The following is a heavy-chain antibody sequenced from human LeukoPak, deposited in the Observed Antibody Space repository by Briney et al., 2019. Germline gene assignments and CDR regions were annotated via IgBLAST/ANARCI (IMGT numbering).Heavy chain of an antibody. V-gene: IGHV1-69*04. CDR3: ARGRGSYSLDY. CDR2: IIPILGIA. J-gene: IGHJ4*02. D-gene: IGHD1-26*01. CDR1: GGTFSSYA. Sequence: SVKVSCKASGGTFSSYAISWVRQAPGQGLEWMGRIIPILGIANYAQKFQGRVTITADKSTSTAYMELSSLRSEDMAVYYCARGRGSYSLDYWGQGTLVTVSS.